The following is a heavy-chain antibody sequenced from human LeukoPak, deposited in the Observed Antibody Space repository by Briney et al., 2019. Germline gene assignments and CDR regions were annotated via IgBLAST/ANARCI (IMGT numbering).Heavy chain of an antibody. CDR1: GFTFSSYA. CDR3: AKSPLRQVQLLWGYYYYYYGMDV. Sequence: PGGSLRLSCAASGFTFSSYAMSWVRQAPGKGLEWVSAISGSGGSTYYADSVKGRFTISRDNSKNTLYLQMNSLRAEDTAVYYCAKSPLRQVQLLWGYYYYYYGMDVWGQGTTVTVSS. D-gene: IGHD2-2*01. V-gene: IGHV3-23*01. CDR2: ISGSGGST. J-gene: IGHJ6*02.